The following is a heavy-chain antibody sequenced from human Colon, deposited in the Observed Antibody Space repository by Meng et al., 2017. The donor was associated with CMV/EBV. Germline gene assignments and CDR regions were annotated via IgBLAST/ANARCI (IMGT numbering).Heavy chain of an antibody. D-gene: IGHD2-15*01. CDR2: IYSDCNT. CDR1: GFTVRTDY. V-gene: IGHV3-66*01. Sequence: VPLVEAGANLVQLGASLTISCEASGFTVRTDYMSWVRQAPGKGLEWVSVIYSDCNTYYADSVKGRFTISRDNSKNTLYLQMNSLRVEDTAVYYCARTQYLGWQLLRFDPWGQGTLVTVSS. CDR3: ARTQYLGWQLLRFDP. J-gene: IGHJ5*02.